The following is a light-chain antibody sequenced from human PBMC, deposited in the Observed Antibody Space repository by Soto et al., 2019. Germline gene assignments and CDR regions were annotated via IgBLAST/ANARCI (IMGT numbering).Light chain of an antibody. V-gene: IGLV1-47*02. Sequence: QSVLTQPPSASGTPGQRVTISCSGSSFNIGSNYVYWYQQLPETAPKLLIYSNNQRPSGVPDRFSGSKSGTSAALAISGLRSEDEADDYCAAWDDSLSGHWVFGGGTKLTVL. CDR1: SFNIGSNY. J-gene: IGLJ3*02. CDR2: SNN. CDR3: AAWDDSLSGHWV.